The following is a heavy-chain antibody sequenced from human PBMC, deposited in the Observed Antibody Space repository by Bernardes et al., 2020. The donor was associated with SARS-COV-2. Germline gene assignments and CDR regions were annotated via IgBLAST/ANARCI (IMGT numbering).Heavy chain of an antibody. CDR1: RFTFSSYW. D-gene: IGHD1-1*01. V-gene: IGHV3-7*01. CDR3: AKDQRSWYNWRKRNWCDP. Sequence: SCTVSRFTFSSYWGSWVRKAPGNGLEWVANIKEDGSEKNYVDSVKGRFSISRDNAKNSLYLQMNSLRAEDTAVYYCAKDQRSWYNWRKRNWCDPWGQGTLVTVSS. CDR2: IKEDGSEK. J-gene: IGHJ5*02.